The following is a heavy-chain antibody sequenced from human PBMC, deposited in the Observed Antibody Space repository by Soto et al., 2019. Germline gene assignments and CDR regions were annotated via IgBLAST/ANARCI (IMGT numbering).Heavy chain of an antibody. D-gene: IGHD3-22*01. CDR1: GFTFTDGY. J-gene: IGHJ3*02. Sequence: QVQLVESGGGLVKPGGSLRLSCAASGFTFTDGYMSWIRQAPGKGLEWLSYISVASGHTNYADSVKGRFTISRDNAVTSLSLQLISLTAEDTAVYYCVRHYYDTSRFSCAFDIWGQGTMVTVSS. CDR2: ISVASGHT. V-gene: IGHV3-11*05. CDR3: VRHYYDTSRFSCAFDI.